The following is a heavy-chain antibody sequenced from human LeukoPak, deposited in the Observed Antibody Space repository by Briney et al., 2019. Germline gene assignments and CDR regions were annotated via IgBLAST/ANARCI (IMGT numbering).Heavy chain of an antibody. V-gene: IGHV4-4*07. CDR2: TYISGST. J-gene: IGHJ3*01. CDR3: ARSRYLYDTSGDAYDAFDA. Sequence: PSETLSLTCTVSGGSITTYYWNWIPQPPGKGLEWVGRTYISGSTNYNPSLTSRVSMSVDTSKNQFSLKLSSVTAADTAVYYCARSRYLYDTSGDAYDAFDAWGQGTMVTVSS. CDR1: GGSITTYY. D-gene: IGHD3-22*01.